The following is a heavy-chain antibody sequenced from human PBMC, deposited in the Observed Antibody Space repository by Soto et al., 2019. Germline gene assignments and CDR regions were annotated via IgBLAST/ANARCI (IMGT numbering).Heavy chain of an antibody. CDR1: GFTFSSYG. J-gene: IGHJ3*02. CDR3: ARDRHDFWSGYYPTDAFDI. V-gene: IGHV3-33*01. D-gene: IGHD3-3*01. CDR2: IWYDGSNK. Sequence: QVQLVESGGGVVQPGRSLRLSCAASGFTFSSYGMHWVRQAPGKGLEWVAVIWYDGSNKYYADSVKGRFTISRDNSKNTLYLKMNSLRAEDTAVYYCARDRHDFWSGYYPTDAFDIWGQGTMVTVSS.